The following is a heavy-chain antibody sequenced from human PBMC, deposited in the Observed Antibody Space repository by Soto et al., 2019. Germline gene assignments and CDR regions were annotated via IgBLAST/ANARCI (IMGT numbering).Heavy chain of an antibody. Sequence: GESLKISCKGSGYSFTSYWIGWVRQMPGKGLEWMGIIYPGDSDTRYSPSFQGQVTISADKSISTAYLQWSSLKASDTAMYYCARLHPPYVWFGELLPPRTHGWTARYYYYMDVWGKGTTVTVSS. D-gene: IGHD3-10*01. CDR3: ARLHPPYVWFGELLPPRTHGWTARYYYYMDV. CDR2: IYPGDSDT. CDR1: GYSFTSYW. V-gene: IGHV5-51*01. J-gene: IGHJ6*03.